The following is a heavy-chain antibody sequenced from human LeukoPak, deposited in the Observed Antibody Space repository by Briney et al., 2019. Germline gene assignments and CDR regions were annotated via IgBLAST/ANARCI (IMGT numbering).Heavy chain of an antibody. CDR3: ARVREATIAPFFDY. CDR1: GDSISSGDYY. CDR2: IYYSGRT. V-gene: IGHV4-31*01. D-gene: IGHD6-13*01. Sequence: SEPLSLTCTVSGDSISSGDYYWTWVRQHPGKGLEWIVCIYYSGRTYYNLSLKSPVIISADTSKNHFSLKLSSVTAADTAVYYCARVREATIAPFFDYWGQGILVTASS. J-gene: IGHJ4*02.